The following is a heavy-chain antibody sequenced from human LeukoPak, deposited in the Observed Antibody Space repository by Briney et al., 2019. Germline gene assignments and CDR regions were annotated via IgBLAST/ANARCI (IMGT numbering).Heavy chain of an antibody. D-gene: IGHD5-18*01. J-gene: IGHJ4*02. Sequence: PSETLSLTCTVSGGSISSGGYYWSWIRQPPGKGLEWIGYIYHSGSTYYNPSLKSRVTISVDRSKNQFSLKLSSVTAADTAVYYCARAIGYSSGFDYWGQGTLVTVSS. CDR2: IYHSGST. V-gene: IGHV4-30-2*01. CDR1: GGSISSGGYY. CDR3: ARAIGYSSGFDY.